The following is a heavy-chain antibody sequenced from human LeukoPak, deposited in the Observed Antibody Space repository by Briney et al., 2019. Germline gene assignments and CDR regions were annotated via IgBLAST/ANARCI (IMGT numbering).Heavy chain of an antibody. J-gene: IGHJ3*01. CDR1: GFTFIIYA. CDR2: ILYDGSNE. V-gene: IGHV3-30-3*01. D-gene: IGHD3-10*01. Sequence: GRSLRPSRAASGFTFIIYAMHWARHAPGKGLEWVAVILYDGSNEDYTDYVKGRFFISRDDSKNTVSLQMNSLRVDDTALYYCARGPDPVVRGPRRAFDLWGQGTMVTVSS. CDR3: ARGPDPVVRGPRRAFDL.